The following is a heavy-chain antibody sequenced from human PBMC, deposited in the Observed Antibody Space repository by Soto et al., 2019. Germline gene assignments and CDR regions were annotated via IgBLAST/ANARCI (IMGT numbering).Heavy chain of an antibody. CDR3: ARGYIYYDSSGYYAETFDY. D-gene: IGHD3-22*01. CDR1: GYTFTSYG. CDR2: ISAYNGNT. V-gene: IGHV1-18*01. Sequence: QVQPVQSGAEVKKPGASVKVSCKASGYTFTSYGISWVRQAPGQGLEWMGWISAYNGNTNYAQKLQGRVTMTTDTSTSTAYMELRSLRSDDTAVYYCARGYIYYDSSGYYAETFDYWGQGTLVTVSS. J-gene: IGHJ4*02.